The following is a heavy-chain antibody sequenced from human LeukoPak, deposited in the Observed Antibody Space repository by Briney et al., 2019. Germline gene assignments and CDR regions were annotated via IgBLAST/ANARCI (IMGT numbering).Heavy chain of an antibody. CDR3: ARGRDGYPAPEFDY. V-gene: IGHV4-59*01. Sequence: SETPSLTCTVSGGSISSYYWSWIRQPPGKGLEWIGYIYYSGSTNYNPSLKSRVTISVDTSKNQFPLKLSSVTAADTAVYYCARGRDGYPAPEFDYWGQGTLVTVSS. CDR2: IYYSGST. J-gene: IGHJ4*02. D-gene: IGHD5-24*01. CDR1: GGSISSYY.